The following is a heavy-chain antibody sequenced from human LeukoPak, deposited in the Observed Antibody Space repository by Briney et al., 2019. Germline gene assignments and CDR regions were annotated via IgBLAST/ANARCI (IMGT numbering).Heavy chain of an antibody. D-gene: IGHD3-16*02. J-gene: IGHJ4*02. V-gene: IGHV3-11*01. CDR3: ARLAYDYIWGSYRPLDY. CDR2: ISTSGSRI. CDR1: GFTFSDYY. Sequence: GGSLRLSCAASGFTFSDYYMSWIRQAPGKGLECVSHISTSGSRIYYADSVKDRFTISSDNAKNSLYLQMNSLRAEDTAVYYCARLAYDYIWGSYRPLDYWGQGTLVTVSS.